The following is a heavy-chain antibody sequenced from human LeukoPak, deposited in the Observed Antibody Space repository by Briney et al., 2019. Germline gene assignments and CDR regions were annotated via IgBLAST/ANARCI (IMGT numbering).Heavy chain of an antibody. CDR1: GFTFSSYT. Sequence: GGSLRLSCAASGFTFSSYTMNWVRQAPGRGLEWVASISVNSDHKPYADSVKGRFTISRDNAKNSLYLQMNSLAVDDTAVYFCTRGSYGDYEYWGQGNLVIVSS. J-gene: IGHJ4*02. CDR2: ISVNSDHK. D-gene: IGHD4-17*01. V-gene: IGHV3-21*01. CDR3: TRGSYGDYEY.